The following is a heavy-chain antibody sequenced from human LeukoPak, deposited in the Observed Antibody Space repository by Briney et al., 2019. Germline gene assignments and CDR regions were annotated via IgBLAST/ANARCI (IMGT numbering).Heavy chain of an antibody. V-gene: IGHV3-33*01. CDR1: GFTFSSYG. CDR2: IWYDGSNK. CDR3: ARDYCGGDCYSFDP. D-gene: IGHD2-21*01. J-gene: IGHJ5*02. Sequence: PGRSLRLSCAASGFTFSSYGMHWVRQAPGKGLEWVAVIWYDGSNKYYADSVKGRFTISGDNSKNTLYLQMNSLRAEDTAVYYCARDYCGGDCYSFDPWGQGTLVTVSS.